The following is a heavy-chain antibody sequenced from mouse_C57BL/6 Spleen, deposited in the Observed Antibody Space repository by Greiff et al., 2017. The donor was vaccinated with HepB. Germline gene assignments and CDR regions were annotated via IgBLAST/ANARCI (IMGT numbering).Heavy chain of an antibody. CDR1: GYTFTDYE. J-gene: IGHJ2*01. CDR3: TRSGLYYDYDGGY. D-gene: IGHD2-4*01. V-gene: IGHV1-15*01. Sequence: QVQLKESGAELVRPGASVTLSCKASGYTFTDYEMHWVKQTPVHGLEWIGAIDPETGGTAYNQKFKGKAILTADKSSSTAYMELRSLTSEDSAVYYCTRSGLYYDYDGGYWGQGTTLTVSS. CDR2: IDPETGGT.